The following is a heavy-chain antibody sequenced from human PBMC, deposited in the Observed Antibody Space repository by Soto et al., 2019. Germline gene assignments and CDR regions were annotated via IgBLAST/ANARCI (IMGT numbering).Heavy chain of an antibody. V-gene: IGHV5-51*01. CDR1: GYRFTTSW. Sequence: GESLKISCKASGYRFTTSWIAWVRQMPGKGLEWMGIIYPYDSDTRYNPSFQGQVTISVDKSTSTAYLQWHSLSASDSAMYWCSTLAAQFARYLDFWGQGTLVTVSS. J-gene: IGHJ4*02. D-gene: IGHD3-9*01. CDR3: STLAAQFARYLDF. CDR2: IYPYDSDT.